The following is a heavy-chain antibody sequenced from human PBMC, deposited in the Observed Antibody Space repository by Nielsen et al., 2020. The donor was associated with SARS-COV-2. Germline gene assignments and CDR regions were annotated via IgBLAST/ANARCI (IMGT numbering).Heavy chain of an antibody. CDR2: IDPRDSYT. J-gene: IGHJ6*02. V-gene: IGHV5-10-1*01. Sequence: GGSLRLSCKGSGYSYTSYWISWVRQLPGKGLEWMGRIDPRDSYTNYSPSLQGHVTISVDSSITTAYLQWSSLKASDTAMYYCAREGREDSGTERRGMDVWGRGTTVIVSS. CDR1: GYSYTSYW. CDR3: AREGREDSGTERRGMDV. D-gene: IGHD3-10*01.